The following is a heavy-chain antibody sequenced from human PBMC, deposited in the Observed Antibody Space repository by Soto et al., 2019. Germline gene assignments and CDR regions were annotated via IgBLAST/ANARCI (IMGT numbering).Heavy chain of an antibody. V-gene: IGHV1-18*01. Sequence: QVQLVQSGPEVKKPGASVKVSCKTSGYTFINYGISWVRQAPGQGLEWMGWINPDNGNTNFAQRLQGRVTMTADRSTRTAYMELRSLRFDDTAMYYCARVGGADVTADYWGQGTLVTVSS. CDR3: ARVGGADVTADY. D-gene: IGHD1-26*01. J-gene: IGHJ4*02. CDR2: INPDNGNT. CDR1: GYTFINYG.